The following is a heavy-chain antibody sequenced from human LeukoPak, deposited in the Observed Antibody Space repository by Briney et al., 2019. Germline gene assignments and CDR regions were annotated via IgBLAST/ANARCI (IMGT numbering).Heavy chain of an antibody. CDR3: AKDAHKAAAAYYFDL. Sequence: GGSLRLSCVVSGFTSSTYGMHWVRQAPGKGMEWVAVIASDGRDKHYDDSVEGRFTIFRDNSKNTLYLQMISLRAEDTAVYYCAKDAHKAAAAYYFDLWGREPPVTVS. V-gene: IGHV3-30*18. CDR1: GFTSSTYG. D-gene: IGHD6-13*01. CDR2: IASDGRDK. J-gene: IGHJ4*02.